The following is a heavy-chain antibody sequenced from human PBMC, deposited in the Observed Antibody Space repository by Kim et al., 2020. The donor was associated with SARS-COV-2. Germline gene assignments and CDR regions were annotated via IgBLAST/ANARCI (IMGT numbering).Heavy chain of an antibody. Sequence: SVKVSCKASGCTFSSYAISWVRQAPGQGLEWMGGIIPIFGTTNYAQKFQGRVTITADESTSTAYMELSSLRSEDTAVYYCASTPSYCSGGSFQWCDYWGQGTLVTVSS. V-gene: IGHV1-69*13. D-gene: IGHD2-15*01. J-gene: IGHJ4*02. CDR3: ASTPSYCSGGSFQWCDY. CDR1: GCTFSSYA. CDR2: IIPIFGTT.